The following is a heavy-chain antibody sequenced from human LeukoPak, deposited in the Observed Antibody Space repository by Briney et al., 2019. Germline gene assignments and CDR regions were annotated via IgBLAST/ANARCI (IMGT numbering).Heavy chain of an antibody. CDR1: GGSISSYY. Sequence: PSETLSLTCTVSGGSISSYYWSWIRQPPGKGLEWSGYIYYSGSTNYTPSLKSRVTISVDTSKNQFSLKLSSVTAADTAVYYCARHGGYYDSSGYWGQGTLVTVSS. CDR2: IYYSGST. V-gene: IGHV4-59*01. J-gene: IGHJ4*02. D-gene: IGHD3-22*01. CDR3: ARHGGYYDSSGY.